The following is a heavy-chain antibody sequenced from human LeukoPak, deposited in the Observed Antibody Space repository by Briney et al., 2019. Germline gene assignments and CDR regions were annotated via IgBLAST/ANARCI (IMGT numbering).Heavy chain of an antibody. Sequence: PSETLSLTCTVSGGSISSSSYCWGWIRQPPGKGLEWIAYIYYSGSTNYNPSLKSRVTISVDTSKNQFSLKLSSVTAADTAVYYCAAFRDGYNWHLDYWGQGSLVTVSS. D-gene: IGHD5-24*01. V-gene: IGHV4-61*05. CDR1: GGSISSSSYC. J-gene: IGHJ4*02. CDR3: AAFRDGYNWHLDY. CDR2: IYYSGST.